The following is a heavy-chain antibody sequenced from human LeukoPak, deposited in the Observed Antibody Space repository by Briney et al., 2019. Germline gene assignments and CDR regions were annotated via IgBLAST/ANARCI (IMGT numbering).Heavy chain of an antibody. J-gene: IGHJ4*02. D-gene: IGHD6-13*01. V-gene: IGHV3-23*01. CDR1: GFTFSSYA. CDR2: ITGSGASK. CDR3: AKGGSSWYYFDY. Sequence: PGGSLRLSCAASGFTFSSYAMSWVRQAPGKGLEWVSAITGSGASKYYADSVEGRFTISRDNSKNTLYLQMNSLRAEDTAVYYCAKGGSSWYYFDYWGQGTLVTVSS.